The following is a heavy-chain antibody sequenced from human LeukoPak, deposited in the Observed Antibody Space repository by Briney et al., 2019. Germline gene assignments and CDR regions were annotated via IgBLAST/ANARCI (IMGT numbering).Heavy chain of an antibody. CDR1: GGSISSSSYY. J-gene: IGHJ3*02. Sequence: SETLSLTCTVSGGSISSSSYYWGWIRQPPGKGLEWIGSIYYSGSTYYNPSLKSRVTISVDTSKNQFSLKLSSVTAADTAVYYCARRHYYDSGGSFDIWGQGTMVTVSS. CDR2: IYYSGST. CDR3: ARRHYYDSGGSFDI. D-gene: IGHD3-22*01. V-gene: IGHV4-39*07.